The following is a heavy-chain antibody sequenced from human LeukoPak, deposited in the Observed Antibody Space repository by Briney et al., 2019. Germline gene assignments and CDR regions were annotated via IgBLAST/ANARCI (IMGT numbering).Heavy chain of an antibody. J-gene: IGHJ3*02. CDR1: GYTFTSYG. V-gene: IGHV1-18*01. CDR2: ISAYNGNT. CDR3: ARGGAYCGGDCHTKRVSPTLAEKGRAFDI. D-gene: IGHD2-21*02. Sequence: ASVKVSCKASGYTFTSYGISWVRQAPGQGLEWMGWISAYNGNTNYAQKLQGRVTMTTDTSTSTAYMELRSLRSEDTAVYYCARGGAYCGGDCHTKRVSPTLAEKGRAFDIWGQGTMVTVSS.